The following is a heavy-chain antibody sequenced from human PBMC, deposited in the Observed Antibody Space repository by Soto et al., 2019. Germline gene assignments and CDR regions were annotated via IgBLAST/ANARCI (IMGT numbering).Heavy chain of an antibody. CDR2: ISYDGSNK. Sequence: QVQLVESGGGVVQPGRSLRLSCAASGFTFSSYGMHWVRQAPGKGLEWVAVISYDGSNKYYADSVKGRFTISRDNCKNTLYLQLPSLRTEDTAAYYCAKDSGVDIVATTSDYWGQRTLVTVSS. J-gene: IGHJ4*02. D-gene: IGHD5-12*01. V-gene: IGHV3-30*18. CDR3: AKDSGVDIVATTSDY. CDR1: GFTFSSYG.